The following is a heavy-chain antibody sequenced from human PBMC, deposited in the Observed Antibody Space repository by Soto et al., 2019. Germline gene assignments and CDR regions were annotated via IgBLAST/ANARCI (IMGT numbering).Heavy chain of an antibody. V-gene: IGHV3-23*01. J-gene: IGHJ4*02. D-gene: IGHD3-22*01. CDR1: GFRFSSYS. Sequence: EVQLLESGGGLVQPGGSLRLSCADSGFRFSSYSMSWVRQTPGKGPEWVSAITGSGDKTYYADSVKGRFTISRDNSKNTHYLQMTSLRAEDTAIYYCATMNGYFEYWGQGTLVTVSS. CDR2: ITGSGDKT. CDR3: ATMNGYFEY.